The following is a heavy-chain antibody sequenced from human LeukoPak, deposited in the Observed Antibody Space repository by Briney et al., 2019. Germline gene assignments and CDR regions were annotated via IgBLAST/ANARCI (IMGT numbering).Heavy chain of an antibody. Sequence: ASVKVSCKASGYPFTDYYMHWVRQAPGQRLEWMGWINPNRGGTDYAQKFQGRVTMTRDTSISTAYMELSRLRYDDTAVYYCASGYRFRNWGQGTLVTVSS. CDR1: GYPFTDYY. CDR2: INPNRGGT. J-gene: IGHJ4*02. D-gene: IGHD5-18*01. V-gene: IGHV1-2*02. CDR3: ASGYRFRN.